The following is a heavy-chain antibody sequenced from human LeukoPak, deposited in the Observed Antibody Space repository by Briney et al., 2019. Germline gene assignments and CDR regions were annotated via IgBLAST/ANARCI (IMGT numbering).Heavy chain of an antibody. CDR2: INHSGST. Sequence: SETLSLTCAVYGGSSSGYYWSWIRQPPGKGLEWIGEINHSGSTNYNPSLKSRVTISVDTSKNQFSLKLSSVTAADTAVYYCARAHDYVWGSYRPHSLTEYFQHWGQGTLVTVSS. CDR3: ARAHDYVWGSYRPHSLTEYFQH. CDR1: GGSSSGYY. D-gene: IGHD3-16*02. J-gene: IGHJ1*01. V-gene: IGHV4-34*01.